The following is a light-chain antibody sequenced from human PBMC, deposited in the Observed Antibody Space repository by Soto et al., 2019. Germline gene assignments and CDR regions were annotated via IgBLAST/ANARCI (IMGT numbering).Light chain of an antibody. CDR2: AAS. CDR3: QQYSDSVGT. V-gene: IGKV3-20*01. CDR1: QSVSSDY. Sequence: EIVLTQSPGTLSLSPVERATLSFRSSQSVSSDYLAWYQQRPGQAPRLLIYAASSRATGIPDRFSGSGSGTDFTLTISRLEPEDFAVYYCQQYSDSVGTCGQGTKVDIK. J-gene: IGKJ1*01.